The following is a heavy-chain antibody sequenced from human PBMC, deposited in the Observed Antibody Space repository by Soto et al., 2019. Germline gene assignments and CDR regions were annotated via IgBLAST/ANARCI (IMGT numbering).Heavy chain of an antibody. V-gene: IGHV3-74*01. CDR2: INSDGSST. CDR3: ARDRYCSSTSCYADAFDI. J-gene: IGHJ3*02. Sequence: EVQLVESGGGLVQPGGSLRLSCAASGFTFSSYWMHWVRQAPGKGLVWVSHINSDGSSTSYADSVKGRFTISRDNAKNTLYLQMNSLRAEDTAVYYCARDRYCSSTSCYADAFDIWGQGTMVTVSS. D-gene: IGHD2-2*01. CDR1: GFTFSSYW.